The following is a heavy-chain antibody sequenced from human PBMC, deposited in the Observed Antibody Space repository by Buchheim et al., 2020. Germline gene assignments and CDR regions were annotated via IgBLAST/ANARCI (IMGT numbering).Heavy chain of an antibody. J-gene: IGHJ4*02. V-gene: IGHV3-30*03. D-gene: IGHD5-18*01. CDR3: ASVPYSYGDYDY. CDR1: GFTFSSYG. CDR2: ISYDGSNK. Sequence: QVQLVESGGGVVQPGRSLRLSCAASGFTFSSYGMHWVRQAPGKGLEWVAVISYDGSNKYYADSVKGRFTISRDNSKNTLYLQMNSLRAEDTAVYYCASVPYSYGDYDYWGQGTL.